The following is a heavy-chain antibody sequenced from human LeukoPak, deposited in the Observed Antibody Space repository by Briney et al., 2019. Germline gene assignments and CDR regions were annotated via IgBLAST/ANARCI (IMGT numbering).Heavy chain of an antibody. CDR2: INHSGST. D-gene: IGHD5-18*01. Sequence: SETLSLTCAVCGGSFSGYYWSWIRQPPGKGLEWIGEINHSGSTNYNPSLKSRVTISVDTSKNQFSLKLSSVTAADTAVYYCARGGYSYGYGYWGQGTLVTVSS. J-gene: IGHJ4*02. CDR1: GGSFSGYY. CDR3: ARGGYSYGYGY. V-gene: IGHV4-34*01.